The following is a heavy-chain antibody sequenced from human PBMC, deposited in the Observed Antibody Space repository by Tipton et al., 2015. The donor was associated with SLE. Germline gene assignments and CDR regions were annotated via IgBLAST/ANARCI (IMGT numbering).Heavy chain of an antibody. J-gene: IGHJ3*02. CDR2: IYYSGST. CDR3: ARAEGSWDAFDI. V-gene: IGHV4-59*01. Sequence: TLSLTCTVSGGSISSYYWSWIRQPPGKGLEWIGYIYYSGSTNYNPSLKSRVTISVDTSKNQFSLKLSSVTAADTAVYYCARAEGSWDAFDIWGHGTMVTVSS. D-gene: IGHD2-15*01. CDR1: GGSISSYY.